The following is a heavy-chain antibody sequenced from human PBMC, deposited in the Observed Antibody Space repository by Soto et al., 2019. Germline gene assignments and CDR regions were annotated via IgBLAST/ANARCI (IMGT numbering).Heavy chain of an antibody. CDR2: ISGSGSRV. Sequence: EVRLVESGGGLVPPGGSLRLSCGASGFIFSTYEMIWVRQAPGKGLEWVSYISGSGSRVHHADSVKGRFTISRDNAKNSLYLQMNSLRGEDTAVYYCARVGWVEAAGKHFDYWGQGTLVTVSS. D-gene: IGHD6-13*01. J-gene: IGHJ4*02. CDR1: GFIFSTYE. V-gene: IGHV3-48*03. CDR3: ARVGWVEAAGKHFDY.